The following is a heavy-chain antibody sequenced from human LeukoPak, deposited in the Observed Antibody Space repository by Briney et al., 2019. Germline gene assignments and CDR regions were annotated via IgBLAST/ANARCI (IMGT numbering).Heavy chain of an antibody. D-gene: IGHD3-10*01. CDR2: ISSSGSTI. CDR3: ARDPSVSYYGSGSYLDY. Sequence: PGGSLRLSCAASGFTFSSYEMNWVRQAPGKGLEWVSYISSSGSTIYCADSVKGRFTISRDNAKNSLYLQMNSLRAEDTAVYYCARDPSVSYYGSGSYLDYWGQGTLVTVSS. CDR1: GFTFSSYE. V-gene: IGHV3-48*03. J-gene: IGHJ4*02.